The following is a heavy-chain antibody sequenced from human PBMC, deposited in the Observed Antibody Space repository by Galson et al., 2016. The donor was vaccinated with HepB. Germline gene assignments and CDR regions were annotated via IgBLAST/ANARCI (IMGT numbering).Heavy chain of an antibody. V-gene: IGHV3-23*01. CDR2: ITGGGRHT. CDR1: GFTFSNCA. Sequence: SLRLSCAASGFTFSNCAMTWVRQAPGKGLEWVSAITGGGRHTYYADSVKGRFTISRDNSKNTLYLQMNSLRAEDTAVYYRATSNSRSGYDWRVTDYWGQGTLVTVSS. CDR3: ATSNSRSGYDWRVTDY. J-gene: IGHJ4*02. D-gene: IGHD5-12*01.